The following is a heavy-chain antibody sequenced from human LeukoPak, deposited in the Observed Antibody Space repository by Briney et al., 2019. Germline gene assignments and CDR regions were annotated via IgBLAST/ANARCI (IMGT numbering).Heavy chain of an antibody. CDR1: GFTFSSYW. CDR2: ISGDGSST. D-gene: IGHD3-3*01. Sequence: GSLRLSCAASGFTFSSYWMYWVRQVPGKGLVWVSRISGDGSSTSYADSVKGRFTISRDNAKNTLYLQMNSLRAEDTAVYYCARGSTIFGVVIVGYWGQGTLVTVSS. J-gene: IGHJ4*02. CDR3: ARGSTIFGVVIVGY. V-gene: IGHV3-74*01.